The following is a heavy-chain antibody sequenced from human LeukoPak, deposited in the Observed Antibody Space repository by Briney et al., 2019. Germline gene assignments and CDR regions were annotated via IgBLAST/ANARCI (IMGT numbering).Heavy chain of an antibody. CDR3: ARDSTRPDTADAFDI. V-gene: IGHV3-48*04. J-gene: IGHJ3*02. Sequence: PGGSLRLSCAASGFTFSSYSMNWVRQAPGKGLEWVSYISTSSSTIYYADSVKGRFTISRDNAKNSLYLQMNSLRAEDTAVYYCARDSTRPDTADAFDIWGQGTMVTVSS. D-gene: IGHD5-18*01. CDR2: ISTSSSTI. CDR1: GFTFSSYS.